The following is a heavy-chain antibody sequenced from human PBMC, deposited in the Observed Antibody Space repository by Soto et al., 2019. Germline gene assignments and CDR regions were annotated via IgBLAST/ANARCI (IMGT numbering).Heavy chain of an antibody. V-gene: IGHV1-18*03. CDR1: GYTFTSYG. D-gene: IGHD5-18*01. J-gene: IGHJ4*02. CDR3: ARAFGYSYGFDD. Sequence: QVQLVQSGAEVKKPGASVKVSCKASGYTFTSYGISWVRQAPGQGLEWIGWISAYNGNTNYAQKLQGRFTMTTDTSTSTAYIELRSLRADDMAVYYCARAFGYSYGFDDGCQGTLVTVSS. CDR2: ISAYNGNT.